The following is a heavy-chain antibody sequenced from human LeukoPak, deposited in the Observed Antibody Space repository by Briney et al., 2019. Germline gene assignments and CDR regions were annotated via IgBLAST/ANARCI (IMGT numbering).Heavy chain of an antibody. V-gene: IGHV3-11*01. CDR1: GFTFSDYY. CDR2: ISSSGSTI. J-gene: IGHJ4*02. Sequence: GGSLRLSCAASGFTFSDYYMSWIRQAPGKGLEWVSYISSSGSTIYYADSEKGRFTISRDNAKNSLYLQMNSLRAEDTAVYYCAATPRIQRKPDYFDYWGQGTLVTVSS. D-gene: IGHD5-18*01. CDR3: AATPRIQRKPDYFDY.